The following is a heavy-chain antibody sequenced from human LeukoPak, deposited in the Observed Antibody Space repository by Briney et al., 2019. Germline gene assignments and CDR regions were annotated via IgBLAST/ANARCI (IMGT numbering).Heavy chain of an antibody. V-gene: IGHV3-23*01. CDR3: AKDRYCSGGSCSGDFDY. CDR1: GFTFSNYA. J-gene: IGHJ4*02. D-gene: IGHD2-15*01. CDR2: ISASGGST. Sequence: GGSLRLSCAASGFTFSNYALSWVRQAPGKGLEWVSGISASGGSTYYADSVKGRFTISRDNSKNTLYVQMNSLRAEDTAVYYCAKDRYCSGGSCSGDFDYWGQGTLVTVSS.